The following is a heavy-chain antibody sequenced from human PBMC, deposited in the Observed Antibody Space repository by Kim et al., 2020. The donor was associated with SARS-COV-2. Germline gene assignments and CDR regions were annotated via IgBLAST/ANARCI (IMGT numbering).Heavy chain of an antibody. J-gene: IGHJ6*02. V-gene: IGHV1-46*01. Sequence: ASVKVSCKASGYTFTSYYMHWVRQAPGQGLEWMGIINPSGGSTSYAQKFQGRVTMTRDTSTSTVYMELSSLRSEDTAVYYCARYPTHYDFWSGPELGYYYYGMDVWGQGTTVTVSS. D-gene: IGHD3-3*01. CDR1: GYTFTSYY. CDR2: INPSGGST. CDR3: ARYPTHYDFWSGPELGYYYYGMDV.